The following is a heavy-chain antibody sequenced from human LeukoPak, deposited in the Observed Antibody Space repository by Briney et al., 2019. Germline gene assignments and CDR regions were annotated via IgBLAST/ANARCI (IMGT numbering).Heavy chain of an antibody. V-gene: IGHV3-48*04. J-gene: IGHJ5*02. CDR3: ARGGSNGYNWFDP. CDR2: ISDTGNTK. D-gene: IGHD3-22*01. CDR1: GFTFSSYS. Sequence: GGSLRLSCAASGFTFSSYSMNWVRQAPGKGLEWVSYISDTGNTKYYADSVKGRFTISRDNTKSSLSLQMNSLTAEDTAFYYCARGGSNGYNWFDPWGQGTLVTVSS.